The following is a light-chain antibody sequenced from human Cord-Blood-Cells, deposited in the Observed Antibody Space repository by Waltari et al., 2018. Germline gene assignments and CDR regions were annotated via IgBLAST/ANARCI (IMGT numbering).Light chain of an antibody. J-gene: IGLJ1*01. CDR3: SSYAGSNNYV. CDR2: EVS. V-gene: IGLV2-8*01. CDR1: SSDVGGYNY. Sequence: QSALTQPPSAPGSPGQSVPISCTGTSSDVGGYNYDSWYQQPPRKAPNLMIYEVSKPPSGVPDRFSGSKSGNTASLTVSGLQAEDEADYYCSSYAGSNNYVFGTGTKVTVL.